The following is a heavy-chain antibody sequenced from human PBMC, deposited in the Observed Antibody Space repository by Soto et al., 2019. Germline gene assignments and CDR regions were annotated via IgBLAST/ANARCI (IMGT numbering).Heavy chain of an antibody. J-gene: IGHJ6*02. CDR3: ARELQFPHQETGMDV. Sequence: QVHLVQSGAEVKKPGASVKVSCKASGYTFENYYIHWVRQAPGQGLEWLGILDPTGGRTTYAQKFQERVTMTRDTSTSTLYMELTSLRSNDTALYYCARELQFPHQETGMDVWGQGTTVTVSS. V-gene: IGHV1-46*02. D-gene: IGHD2-15*01. CDR1: GYTFENYY. CDR2: LDPTGGRT.